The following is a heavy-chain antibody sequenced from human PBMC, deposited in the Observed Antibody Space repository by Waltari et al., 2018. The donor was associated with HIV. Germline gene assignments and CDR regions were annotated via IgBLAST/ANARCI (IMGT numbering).Heavy chain of an antibody. J-gene: IGHJ4*02. CDR2: INREGSIK. Sequence: EVQLVEAGGGLVQPGGSLRLSLAVSGFTSSSYTMHWVRQAPGKRLEWVSYINREGSIKYYADSVKGRFTISRDNAKNSLYLQMSGLRGEDTAVYYCASGRIFDESGYYGKFWGQGTRVTVAS. CDR1: GFTSSSYT. V-gene: IGHV3-48*04. D-gene: IGHD3-22*01. CDR3: ASGRIFDESGYYGKF.